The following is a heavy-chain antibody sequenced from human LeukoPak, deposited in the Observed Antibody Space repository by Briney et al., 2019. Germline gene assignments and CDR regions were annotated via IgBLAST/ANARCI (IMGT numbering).Heavy chain of an antibody. CDR3: ARAHYYYDSSGYSFDY. Sequence: PGGSLRLSCAASGSTVSSNYMSWVRQAPGKGLEWVSVIYSGGSTYYADSVKGRFTISRDNSKNTLYLQMNSLRAEDTAVYYCARAHYYYDSSGYSFDYWGQGTLVTVSS. V-gene: IGHV3-53*01. D-gene: IGHD3-22*01. CDR2: IYSGGST. J-gene: IGHJ4*02. CDR1: GSTVSSNY.